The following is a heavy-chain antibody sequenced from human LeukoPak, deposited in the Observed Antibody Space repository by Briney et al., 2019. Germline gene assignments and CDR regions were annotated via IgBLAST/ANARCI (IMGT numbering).Heavy chain of an antibody. CDR1: GGSISSLY. CDR2: IYYAGST. Sequence: PSETLSLTCSVSGGSISSLYWSWIRQPPGKGLEWIAYIYYAGSTNYNPSLKSRVTMFVDMSKNKLSLRLSSVTAADTAVYYCARHRAYSSSSPFDYWGQGTLVTVSS. V-gene: IGHV4-59*08. J-gene: IGHJ4*02. D-gene: IGHD6-6*01. CDR3: ARHRAYSSSSPFDY.